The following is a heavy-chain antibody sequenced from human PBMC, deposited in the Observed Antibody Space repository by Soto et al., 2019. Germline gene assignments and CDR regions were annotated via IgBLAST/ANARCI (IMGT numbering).Heavy chain of an antibody. J-gene: IGHJ4*02. V-gene: IGHV4-59*08. CDR3: ARHMLRGFPGQDY. D-gene: IGHD3-16*01. CDR1: GGSISGHY. Sequence: SETLSLTCTVSGGSISGHYWSWIRQPPGKGLEWIGEMYYSGSTKYNPSLKSRVTIAVDTSKNQFSLKLNSVTAADTAVYCCARHMLRGFPGQDYWGLGTLVTVSS. CDR2: MYYSGST.